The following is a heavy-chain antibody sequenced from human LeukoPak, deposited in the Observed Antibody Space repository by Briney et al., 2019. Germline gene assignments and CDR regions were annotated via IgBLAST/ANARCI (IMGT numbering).Heavy chain of an antibody. D-gene: IGHD6-13*01. Sequence: GSLSLSCAASGFTFSSYAMHWVRQAPGKGLEWVAVISYDGSNKYYADSVKGRFTISRDNSKNTLYLQMNSLRAEDTAVYYCARIRSSSSWYMRAYYYYYMDVWGKGTTVTISS. CDR1: GFTFSSYA. V-gene: IGHV3-30*04. CDR2: ISYDGSNK. CDR3: ARIRSSSSWYMRAYYYYYMDV. J-gene: IGHJ6*03.